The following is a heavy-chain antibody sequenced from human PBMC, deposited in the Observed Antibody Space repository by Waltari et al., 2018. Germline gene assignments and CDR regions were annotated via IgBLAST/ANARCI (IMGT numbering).Heavy chain of an antibody. CDR1: GFTFRSYA. CDR3: AKDGAENTY. J-gene: IGHJ4*02. V-gene: IGHV3-23*03. CDR2: IYSGGST. Sequence: EVQLLESGGGLVQPGGSLRLSCAASGFTFRSYAMSWVRQAPGKGLEWVSVIYSGGSTYYADSVKGRFTISRDNSKNTLYLQMNSLRAEDTAVYYCAKDGAENTYWGQGTLVTVSS.